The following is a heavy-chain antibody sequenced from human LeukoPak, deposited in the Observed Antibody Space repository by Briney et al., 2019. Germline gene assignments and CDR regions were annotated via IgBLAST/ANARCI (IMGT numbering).Heavy chain of an antibody. CDR1: GFTFSNYW. J-gene: IGHJ4*02. CDR3: ARDRGSSIDY. CDR2: INTDMSKT. D-gene: IGHD3-16*01. Sequence: PGRSLRLSCAASGFTFSNYWMHWVRQDPGKGLVWVSRINTDMSKTIYADFVKGRFTISRDNAKNTLYLQMNSLRAEDTAVYYCARDRGSSIDYWGQGTLVTVSS. V-gene: IGHV3-74*01.